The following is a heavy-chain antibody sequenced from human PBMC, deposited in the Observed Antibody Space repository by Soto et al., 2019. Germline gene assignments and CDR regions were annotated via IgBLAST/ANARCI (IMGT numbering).Heavy chain of an antibody. D-gene: IGHD3-3*01. CDR2: ISGSGGST. V-gene: IGHV3-23*01. CDR3: ARGGNYDFWSGYVNYYYYMDV. CDR1: GFTFSSYA. Sequence: GALRLSCAASGFTFSSYAMSWVRQAPGKGLEWVSAISGSGGSTYYADSVKGRFTISRDNSKNTLYLQMNSLRAEDTAVYYCARGGNYDFWSGYVNYYYYMDVWGKGTTVTVSS. J-gene: IGHJ6*03.